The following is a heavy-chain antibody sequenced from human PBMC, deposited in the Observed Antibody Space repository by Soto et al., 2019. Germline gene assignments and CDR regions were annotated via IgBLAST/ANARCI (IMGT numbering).Heavy chain of an antibody. CDR1: GGSISSGDYY. Sequence: QVQLQESGPGLVKPSQTLSLTCTVSGGSISSGDYYWSWIRQPPGKGLEWTGYIYYSGSTYYNPSLQSRVTKSLDTSKNQFSLKLSAVTAADTAVYYCARDARDDYYYCGMDVWGQGTTVTVSS. CDR2: IYYSGST. D-gene: IGHD6-6*01. CDR3: ARDARDDYYYCGMDV. V-gene: IGHV4-30-4*01. J-gene: IGHJ6*02.